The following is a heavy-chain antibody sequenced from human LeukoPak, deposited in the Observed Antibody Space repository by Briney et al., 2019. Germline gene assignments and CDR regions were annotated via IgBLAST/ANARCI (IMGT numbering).Heavy chain of an antibody. D-gene: IGHD2-15*01. Sequence: GGSLRLSCAASGFTFSSDSMNWVRQAPGKGLEWVSSISSSSSYIYYADSVKGRFTISRDNAKNSLCLQMTSLRGEDTAVYYCARDQVVVVVAATYYYYGMDVWGQGTTVTVSS. CDR3: ARDQVVVVVAATYYYYGMDV. V-gene: IGHV3-21*01. J-gene: IGHJ6*02. CDR2: ISSSSSYI. CDR1: GFTFSSDS.